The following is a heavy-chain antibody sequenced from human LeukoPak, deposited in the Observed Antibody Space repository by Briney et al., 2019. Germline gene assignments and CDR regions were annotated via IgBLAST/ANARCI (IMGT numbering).Heavy chain of an antibody. V-gene: IGHV3-74*01. D-gene: IGHD3-9*01. J-gene: IGHJ4*02. CDR3: ARDPYYDILTGYYKALDY. Sequence: GGSLRLSCAASGFTFSSYWMHWVRQAPGKGLVWVSRINSDGSSTSYADSVKGRFTISRDNAKNTLYLQMNSLRAEDTAVYYCARDPYYDILTGYYKALDYWGQGTLVTVSS. CDR2: INSDGSST. CDR1: GFTFSSYW.